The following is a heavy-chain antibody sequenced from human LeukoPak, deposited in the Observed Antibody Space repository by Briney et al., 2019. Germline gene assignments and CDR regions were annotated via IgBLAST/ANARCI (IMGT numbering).Heavy chain of an antibody. V-gene: IGHV3-48*01. CDR3: ARLRYYAMDV. Sequence: GGSLRLSCAASGFTFSTYDMNWVRQAPGKGLEWVSYISSSSRTISYADSVKGPFTISRDNAKNSLYLHMTSLRAADTAVYYCARLRYYAMDVWGQGTTVTASS. CDR1: GFTFSTYD. CDR2: ISSSSRTI. J-gene: IGHJ6*02.